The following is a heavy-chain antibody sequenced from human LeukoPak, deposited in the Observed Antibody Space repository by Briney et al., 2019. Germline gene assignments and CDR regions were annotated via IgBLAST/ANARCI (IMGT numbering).Heavy chain of an antibody. CDR3: ARIPAHYYYGSGSSSSDAFDI. D-gene: IGHD3-10*01. Sequence: SETLSLTCTVSGGSVSSGSYYWGWIRQPPGKGLEWIGNIYYSGSTYYNPSLKSRVTISVETSKNQFSLKLSSVTAADTAVYYCARIPAHYYYGSGSSSSDAFDIWGQGTMVTVSS. J-gene: IGHJ3*02. CDR1: GGSVSSGSYY. CDR2: IYYSGST. V-gene: IGHV4-39*07.